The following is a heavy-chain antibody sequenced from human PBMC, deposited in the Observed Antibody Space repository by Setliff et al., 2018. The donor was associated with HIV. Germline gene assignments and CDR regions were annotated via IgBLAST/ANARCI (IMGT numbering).Heavy chain of an antibody. CDR2: IYSSGSL. CDR1: GGSISNYY. CDR3: ARSGGNWYFNL. J-gene: IGHJ2*01. Sequence: NPSETLSLTCTVSGGSISNYYWSWIRQPPGKGLEWIAYIYSSGSLNYNPSLKSRVTISVDTSKNQFSLELSSVTAADTAVFYCARSGGNWYFNLWGRGTLVTVSS. V-gene: IGHV4-59*08. D-gene: IGHD3-10*01.